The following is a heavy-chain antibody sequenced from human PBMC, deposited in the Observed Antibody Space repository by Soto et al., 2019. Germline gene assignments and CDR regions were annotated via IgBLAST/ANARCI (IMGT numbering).Heavy chain of an antibody. Sequence: GGSLRLSCAASGFTFSSDSMNWVRQAPGKGLEWVSSISSSSSYIYYADSVKGRFTISRDNAKNSLYLQMNSLRAEDTAVYYCARIYDSSGYYVGPFDYWGQGTLVTVSS. J-gene: IGHJ4*02. CDR3: ARIYDSSGYYVGPFDY. V-gene: IGHV3-21*01. D-gene: IGHD3-22*01. CDR1: GFTFSSDS. CDR2: ISSSSSYI.